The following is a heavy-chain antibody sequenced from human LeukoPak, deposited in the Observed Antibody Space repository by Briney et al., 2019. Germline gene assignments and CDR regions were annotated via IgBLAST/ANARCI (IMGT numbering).Heavy chain of an antibody. CDR2: IIPIFGTA. J-gene: IGHJ6*03. CDR1: GYTFTGYY. V-gene: IGHV1-69*05. Sequence: SVKVSCKASGYTFTGYYMHWVRQAPGQGLEWMGGIIPIFGTANYAQKFQGRVTITTDESTSTAYMELSSLRSEDTAVYYCARDPGGYSYGTRYYYYMDVWGKGTTVTVSS. CDR3: ARDPGGYSYGTRYYYYMDV. D-gene: IGHD5-18*01.